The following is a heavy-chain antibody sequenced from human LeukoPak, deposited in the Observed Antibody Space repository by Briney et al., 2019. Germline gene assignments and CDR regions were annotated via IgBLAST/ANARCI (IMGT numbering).Heavy chain of an antibody. CDR3: ARSSGVNWYFDL. D-gene: IGHD2-8*01. Sequence: SETLSLTCTVSGGSISSYYWSWIRQPPGKGLEWIGYIYYSGSTNYNPSLKSRVTISVDTSKNQFSLKLSSVTAADTAVYYCARSSGVNWYFDLWGRGTLVTVSS. J-gene: IGHJ2*01. CDR1: GGSISSYY. CDR2: IYYSGST. V-gene: IGHV4-59*01.